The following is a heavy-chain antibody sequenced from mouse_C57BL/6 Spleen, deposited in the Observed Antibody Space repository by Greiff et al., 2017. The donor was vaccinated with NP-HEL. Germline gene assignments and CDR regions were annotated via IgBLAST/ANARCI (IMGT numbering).Heavy chain of an antibody. CDR3: ARSYYDYARWFAY. D-gene: IGHD2-4*01. V-gene: IGHV1-18*01. CDR2: INPNNGGT. Sequence: EVQLQQSGPELVKPGASVKIPCKASGYTFTDYNMDWVKQSHGKSLEWIGDINPNNGGTIYNQKFKGKATLTVDKSSSPAYMELRSLTSEDTAVYYCARSYYDYARWFAYWGQGTLVTVSA. CDR1: GYTFTDYN. J-gene: IGHJ3*01.